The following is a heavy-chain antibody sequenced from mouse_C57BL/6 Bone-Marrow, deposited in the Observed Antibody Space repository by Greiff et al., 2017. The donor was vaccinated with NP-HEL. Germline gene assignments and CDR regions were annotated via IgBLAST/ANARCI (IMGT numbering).Heavy chain of an antibody. D-gene: IGHD1-1*01. V-gene: IGHV14-4*01. Sequence: EVQLQESGAELARPGASVKLSCTASGFNIKDDYMHWVKQRPEQGLEWIGWIDPENGDTEYASKFQGKATITADTSSNTAYLQLSSLTSEDTAVYYCTTDYYGSSLFAYWGQGTLVTVSA. CDR1: GFNIKDDY. CDR2: IDPENGDT. J-gene: IGHJ3*01. CDR3: TTDYYGSSLFAY.